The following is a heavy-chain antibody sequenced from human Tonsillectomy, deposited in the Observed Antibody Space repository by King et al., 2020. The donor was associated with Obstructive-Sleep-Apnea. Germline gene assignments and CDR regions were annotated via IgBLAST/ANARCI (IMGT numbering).Heavy chain of an antibody. V-gene: IGHV4-30-4*01. D-gene: IGHD3-10*01. Sequence: VQLQESGPGLVKPSQTLSLTCTVSGGSINSGVYYWTWIRQPPGKGLEWIGFIYHSGSTYFNPSLRSRVTVSIDTSRNQFSLNLNAVTAADTAVYFCARWRGGSGNIDYWGQGTLVTVSS. CDR2: IYHSGST. J-gene: IGHJ4*02. CDR3: ARWRGGSGNIDY. CDR1: GGSINSGVYY.